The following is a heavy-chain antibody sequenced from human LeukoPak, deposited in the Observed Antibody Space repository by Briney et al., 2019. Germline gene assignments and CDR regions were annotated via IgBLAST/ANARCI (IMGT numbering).Heavy chain of an antibody. J-gene: IGHJ6*03. V-gene: IGHV3-43*02. CDR2: ISGDGGST. D-gene: IGHD1-26*01. CDR3: AKPLSGSRYYYYYYYMDA. CDR1: GFTFDDYA. Sequence: GGSLRLSCAASGFTFDDYAMHWVRQAPGRGLEWVSLISGDGGSTYYADSVKGRFTISRDNSKNPLYLQMNSLRTEDTALYYCAKPLSGSRYYYYYYYMDAWGKGTTVTVSS.